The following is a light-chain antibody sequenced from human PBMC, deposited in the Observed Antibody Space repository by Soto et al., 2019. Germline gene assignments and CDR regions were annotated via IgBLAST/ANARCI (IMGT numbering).Light chain of an antibody. Sequence: AIQVTQSPTSLSASVGDRVTITCRASQGYRSDLGWYQQKPGKAPKLLIYAASNLQTEVPSRFSGSRSGTDFTLTISSLQPEDFATYYCQQSYRTPHTFGQGTKLETK. CDR1: QGYRSD. J-gene: IGKJ2*01. CDR2: AAS. CDR3: QQSYRTPHT. V-gene: IGKV1-6*01.